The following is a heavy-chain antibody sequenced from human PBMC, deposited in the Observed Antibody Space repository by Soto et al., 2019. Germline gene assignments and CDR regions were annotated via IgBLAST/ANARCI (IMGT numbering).Heavy chain of an antibody. CDR3: ARLRDGYNSFDY. V-gene: IGHV4-30-4*01. CDR1: GGSINSNAYY. CDR2: IHNSGSS. J-gene: IGHJ4*02. Sequence: QVQLQESGPGMVKPSQTLSLTCSVSGGSINSNAYYWSWIRQPPGKVLEWLGYIHNSGSSHYRPSLKSRRNISLDTSKNQFSLRVTSVTPADTAVYSCARLRDGYNSFDYWGLGILVTVSA. D-gene: IGHD5-12*01.